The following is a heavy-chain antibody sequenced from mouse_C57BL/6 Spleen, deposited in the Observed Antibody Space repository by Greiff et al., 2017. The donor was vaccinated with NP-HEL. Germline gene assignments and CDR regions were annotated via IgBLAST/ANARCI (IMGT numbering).Heavy chain of an antibody. Sequence: QVQLQQPGAELVMPGASVKLSCKASGYTFTSYWMHWVKQRPGQGLEWIGEIDPSDSYTNYNQKFKGKSTLTVDKSSSPAYMQLSSLTSEDSAVYYCARVGSSTYYFDYWGQGTTLTVSS. D-gene: IGHD1-1*01. V-gene: IGHV1-69*01. J-gene: IGHJ2*01. CDR1: GYTFTSYW. CDR3: ARVGSSTYYFDY. CDR2: IDPSDSYT.